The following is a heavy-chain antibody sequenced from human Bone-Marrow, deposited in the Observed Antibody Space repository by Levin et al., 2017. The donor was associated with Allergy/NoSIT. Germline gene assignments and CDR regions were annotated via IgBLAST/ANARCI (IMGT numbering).Heavy chain of an antibody. CDR1: GFTGFTFSSYS. CDR2: ITSGSEHI. CDR3: SRGHLHGAYYFWK. D-gene: IGHD3-3*01. V-gene: IGHV3-21*01. J-gene: IGHJ4*02. Sequence: PGGSLRLSCVASGFTGFTFSSYSMNWVRQAPGKGLEWVASITSGSEHISYGDPVKGRFTISRDNAKNSLDLQMDSLRAEDTAAYYCSRGHLHGAYYFWKWGQGTLVTVSS.